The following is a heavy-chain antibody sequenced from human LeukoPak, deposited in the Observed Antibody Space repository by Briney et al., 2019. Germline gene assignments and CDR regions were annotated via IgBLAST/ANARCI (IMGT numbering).Heavy chain of an antibody. V-gene: IGHV1-2*02. Sequence: GASVKVSCKASGYTFTGYYMHWVRQAPGQGLEWMGWINPNSGGTNYAQKFQGRVTMTRDTSISTAYMELSRLRSDDTAVYYCASVRVRHYYYGMDVWGQGTTVTVSS. J-gene: IGHJ6*02. D-gene: IGHD3-10*01. CDR2: INPNSGGT. CDR3: ASVRVRHYYYGMDV. CDR1: GYTFTGYY.